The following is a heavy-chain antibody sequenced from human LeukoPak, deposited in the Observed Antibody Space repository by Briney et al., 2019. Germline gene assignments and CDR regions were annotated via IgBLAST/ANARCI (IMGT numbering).Heavy chain of an antibody. V-gene: IGHV3-23*01. Sequence: GGSLRLSCTVSGFTFSTSPMAWVRQAPGKGLEWVSSIHAGGKDPFCADSVKGRCTISRDNSKDILFLQLNSLTVEDTAIYFCAKGGHDFNPFYNWGQGTLVTVSS. CDR2: IHAGGKDP. J-gene: IGHJ4*02. CDR3: AKGGHDFNPFYN. D-gene: IGHD3/OR15-3a*01. CDR1: GFTFSTSP.